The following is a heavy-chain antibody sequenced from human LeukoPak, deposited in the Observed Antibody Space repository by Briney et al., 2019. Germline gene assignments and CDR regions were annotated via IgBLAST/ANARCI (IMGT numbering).Heavy chain of an antibody. CDR1: GFTVSSNY. J-gene: IGHJ3*02. Sequence: GGSLRLSCAASGFTVSSNYMTWVRQAPGKGLEWVANIKQDGSEKYYVDSVKGRFTISRDNAKNSLYLQMNSLRAEDTAAYYCARVRVVASGGAFDIWGQGTMVTVSS. CDR2: IKQDGSEK. CDR3: ARVRVVASGGAFDI. V-gene: IGHV3-7*01. D-gene: IGHD2-15*01.